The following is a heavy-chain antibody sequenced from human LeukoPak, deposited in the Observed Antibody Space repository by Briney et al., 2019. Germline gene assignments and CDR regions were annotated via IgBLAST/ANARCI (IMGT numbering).Heavy chain of an antibody. D-gene: IGHD6-6*01. Sequence: PGGSLRLSCAAPGFTFSSYAMRWVRQAPGEGVEGVSGISGSGGSTYYADSVKGRFTISRDNSKNTLYLQMNSLRAEDTAVYYCAKGRGIAARQSLDYWGQGTLVTVSS. J-gene: IGHJ4*02. V-gene: IGHV3-23*01. CDR2: ISGSGGST. CDR3: AKGRGIAARQSLDY. CDR1: GFTFSSYA.